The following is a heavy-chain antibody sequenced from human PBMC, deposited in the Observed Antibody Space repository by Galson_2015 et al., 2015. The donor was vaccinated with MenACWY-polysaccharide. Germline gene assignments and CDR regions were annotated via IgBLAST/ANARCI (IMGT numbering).Heavy chain of an antibody. CDR1: GFSLTSRPLG. Sequence: PALMKPTQTLAMPCTFSGFSLTSRPLGMGWIRQPPGAAPECLAVIYWDDDKRYSPSLRSRLTITKDTSKNEVVLIMTNMDPLDTATYYCAHRRGGNTWNSCYFDFWGQGALVTVSS. D-gene: IGHD1-1*01. CDR2: IYWDDDK. J-gene: IGHJ4*02. CDR3: AHRRGGNTWNSCYFDF. V-gene: IGHV2-5*02.